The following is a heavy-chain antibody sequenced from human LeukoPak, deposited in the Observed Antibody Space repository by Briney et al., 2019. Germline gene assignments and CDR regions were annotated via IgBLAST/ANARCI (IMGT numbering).Heavy chain of an antibody. V-gene: IGHV1-8*01. CDR3: ARDDSGYEFDY. CDR1: GYTFTSYD. D-gene: IGHD5-12*01. J-gene: IGHJ4*02. Sequence: ASVKVSCKASGYTFTSYDINWVRQATGQGLEWMGWMNPNSGNTGYAQKFQGRVTITADKSTSTAYMELSSLRSEDTAVYYCARDDSGYEFDYWGQETLVTVSS. CDR2: MNPNSGNT.